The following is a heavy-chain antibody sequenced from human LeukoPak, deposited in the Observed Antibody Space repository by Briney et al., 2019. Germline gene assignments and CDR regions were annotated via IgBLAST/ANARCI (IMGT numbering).Heavy chain of an antibody. V-gene: IGHV4-38-2*02. Sequence: PSETLSLTCNVSGYSISSGYYWGWIRQLPGKGLEWIGSIYHSGSTYYNPSLKSRVTISVDTSKNQLSLKLSSVTAADTAMYYCAREGTYYYDLGSHYSGYNWFDPWGQGTLVAVSS. D-gene: IGHD3-10*01. CDR1: GYSISSGYY. CDR2: IYHSGST. CDR3: AREGTYYYDLGSHYSGYNWFDP. J-gene: IGHJ5*02.